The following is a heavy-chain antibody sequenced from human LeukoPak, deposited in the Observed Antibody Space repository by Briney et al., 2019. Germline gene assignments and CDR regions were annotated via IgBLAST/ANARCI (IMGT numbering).Heavy chain of an antibody. Sequence: GGSLRLSCAASGFSFSTSGMYWVRQAPGKGLEYVSVITSDGASTFYANSVKGRFTISRDNSKNTLYLQMGSLRGEDMAVYYCATYNSQRYVDYWGQGTLVTVSS. CDR1: GFSFSTSG. CDR3: ATYNSQRYVDY. V-gene: IGHV3-64*01. J-gene: IGHJ4*02. D-gene: IGHD1-1*01. CDR2: ITSDGAST.